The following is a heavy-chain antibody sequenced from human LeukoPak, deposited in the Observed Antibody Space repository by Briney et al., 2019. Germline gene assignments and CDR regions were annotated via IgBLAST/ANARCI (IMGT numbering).Heavy chain of an antibody. Sequence: PGGSLRLSCAASGFTFNNHAMTWVRQAPGKGLEWVPLISASGSNTYYAGSVKGRFIISRDNSKNTLNLQMSNLRAEDTALYYCARGIYDYALDFWGQGALVTVSS. J-gene: IGHJ4*02. D-gene: IGHD4/OR15-4a*01. CDR1: GFTFNNHA. V-gene: IGHV3-23*01. CDR3: ARGIYDYALDF. CDR2: ISASGSNT.